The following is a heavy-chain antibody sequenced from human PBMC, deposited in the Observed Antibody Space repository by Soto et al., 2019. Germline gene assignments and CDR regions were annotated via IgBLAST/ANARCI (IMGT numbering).Heavy chain of an antibody. Sequence: GASVKVSCKASGYTFTSYYMHWVRQAPGQGLERMGIINPSGGSTSYAQKFQGRVTMTRDTSTSTVYMELSSLRSEDTAVYYCARGIQLWFDYYYYGMDVWGQGTTVTVSS. CDR3: ARGIQLWFDYYYYGMDV. CDR2: INPSGGST. D-gene: IGHD5-18*01. CDR1: GYTFTSYY. V-gene: IGHV1-46*01. J-gene: IGHJ6*02.